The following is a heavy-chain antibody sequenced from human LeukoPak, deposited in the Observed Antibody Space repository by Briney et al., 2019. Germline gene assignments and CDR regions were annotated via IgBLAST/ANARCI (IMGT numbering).Heavy chain of an antibody. CDR2: VNPSGGST. Sequence: ASVKVSCKASGYTFTSYYMHWVRQAPGQGLEWMGIVNPSGGSTSYAQKFQGRVTMTRDTSTSTVYMELSSLRSEDTAVYYCARARRNWSGYDAFDIWGQGTLVTVSS. CDR1: GYTFTSYY. J-gene: IGHJ3*02. CDR3: ARARRNWSGYDAFDI. V-gene: IGHV1-46*01. D-gene: IGHD3-3*01.